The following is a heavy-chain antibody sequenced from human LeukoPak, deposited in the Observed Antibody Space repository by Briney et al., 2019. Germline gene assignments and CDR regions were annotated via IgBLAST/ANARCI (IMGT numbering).Heavy chain of an antibody. CDR2: ISGDGGGYT. D-gene: IGHD3-10*01. V-gene: IGHV3-23*01. Sequence: XXMXXVRQAPGXGLEWVSAISGDGGGYTYYADSVKGRFTISRVNSKNTLYLEMNSLRAEDTAVYYCAKDLTSGSGSYDYWGQGTLVTVSS. CDR3: AKDLTSGSGSYDY. CDR1: XX. J-gene: IGHJ4*02.